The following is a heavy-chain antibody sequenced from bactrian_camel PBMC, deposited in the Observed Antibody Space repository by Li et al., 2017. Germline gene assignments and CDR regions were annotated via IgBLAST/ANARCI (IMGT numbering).Heavy chain of an antibody. CDR1: GNTHSSNV. Sequence: VQLVESGGGSVQAGGSLRLSCAASGNTHSSNVMGWFRQAPGKGLEWVSTINSGGGSTYYADSVKGRFAISRDNAKNMVYLQLNSLKIDDTAMYYCANLDGHYWARGPRSPSP. CDR2: INSGGGST. V-gene: IGHV3S40*01. J-gene: IGHJ4*01. D-gene: IGHD2*01.